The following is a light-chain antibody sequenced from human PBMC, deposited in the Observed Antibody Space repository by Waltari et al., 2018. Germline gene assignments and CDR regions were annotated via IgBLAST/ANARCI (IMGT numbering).Light chain of an antibody. J-gene: IGKJ1*01. CDR1: QSVSRT. V-gene: IGKV3-20*01. CDR3: QHYVRLPAT. Sequence: EIVLTQSPGILSLSPGERATLSCRASQSVSRTLAWYQQSPGQAPRLLIYGASSRATGMPDRCSGGGSRTDFSLTISGLEPEYFAVYYCQHYVRLPATFGQGTKVEIK. CDR2: GAS.